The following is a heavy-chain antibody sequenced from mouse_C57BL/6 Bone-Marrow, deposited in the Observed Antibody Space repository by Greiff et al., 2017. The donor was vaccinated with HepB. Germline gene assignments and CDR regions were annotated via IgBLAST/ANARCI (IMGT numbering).Heavy chain of an antibody. V-gene: IGHV10-1*01. CDR2: IRSKSNNYAT. D-gene: IGHD2-1*01. Sequence: EVKLVESGGGLVQPKGSLKLSCAASGFSFNTYAMNWVRQAPGKGLEWVARIRSKSNNYATYYADSVKDRFTIYRDDSEIMLYLQMNNLKTEDTAMYYCVRHNPFYGNFAMDYWGQGTSVTVSS. CDR3: VRHNPFYGNFAMDY. J-gene: IGHJ4*01. CDR1: GFSFNTYA.